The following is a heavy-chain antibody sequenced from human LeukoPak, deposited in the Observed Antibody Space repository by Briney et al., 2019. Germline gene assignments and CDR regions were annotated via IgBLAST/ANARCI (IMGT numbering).Heavy chain of an antibody. CDR3: AKDHENTPVVNN. J-gene: IGHJ4*02. CDR1: GSTFSDYA. CDR2: ISGGSSGST. V-gene: IGHV3-23*01. Sequence: GRSLRLSCAPAGSTFSDYAISWVRQPARDGLEWLSVISGGSSGSTYYAGPVTGRFTVSRDNSKNTVDLQMNNLRVDDTAIYYCAKDHENTPVVNNWGQGILVSVSS. D-gene: IGHD5-18*01.